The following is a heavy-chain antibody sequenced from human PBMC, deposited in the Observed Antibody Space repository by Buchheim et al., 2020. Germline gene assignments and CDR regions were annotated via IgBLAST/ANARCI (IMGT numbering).Heavy chain of an antibody. CDR1: GFTLSSYS. V-gene: IGHV3-48*04. J-gene: IGHJ4*02. CDR3: ARKSGGLDY. D-gene: IGHD2-15*01. CDR2: INSNSESK. Sequence: EVQLVESGGGLVQPGGSPRLSCVASGFTLSSYSMNWVRQAPGKGLEWVSYINSNSESKHYADSVKGRFTISRDNAKNSLYLQMNSLRAEDTARYYRARKSGGLDYWGQGTL.